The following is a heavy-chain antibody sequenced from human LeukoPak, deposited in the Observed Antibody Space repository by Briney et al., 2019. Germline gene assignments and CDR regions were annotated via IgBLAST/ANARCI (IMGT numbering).Heavy chain of an antibody. CDR2: ISYDGSNK. CDR1: GFTFSSYA. Sequence: PGGSLRLSCAASGFTFSSYAMSWVRQAPGKGLEWVAVISYDGSNKYYADSVKGRFTISRDNSKNTLYLQMNSLRAEDTAVYYCAKDQYYYDSSGPFDYWGQGTLVTVSS. CDR3: AKDQYYYDSSGPFDY. V-gene: IGHV3-30*18. J-gene: IGHJ4*02. D-gene: IGHD3-22*01.